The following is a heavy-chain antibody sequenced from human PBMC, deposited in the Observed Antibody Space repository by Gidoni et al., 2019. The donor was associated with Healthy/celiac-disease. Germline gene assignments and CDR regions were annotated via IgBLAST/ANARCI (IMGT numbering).Heavy chain of an antibody. D-gene: IGHD4-17*01. Sequence: RVTITADESTSTAYMELSSLRSEDTAVYYCARSPTVVNQTPYFDYWGQGTLVTVSS. CDR3: ARSPTVVNQTPYFDY. J-gene: IGHJ4*02. V-gene: IGHV1-69*01.